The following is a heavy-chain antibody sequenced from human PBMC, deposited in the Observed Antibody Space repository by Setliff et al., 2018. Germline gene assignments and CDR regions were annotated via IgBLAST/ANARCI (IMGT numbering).Heavy chain of an antibody. J-gene: IGHJ4*02. Sequence: RASVKVSCKASGYTFSSYGISWVRQAPGQGLEWMGWISGHNGDRKFAPKFQDRVTMTTDTSTSTAYMELRSLRSDDTAVYYCARGAVTPDFWGQGTLVTVSS. CDR1: GYTFSSYG. V-gene: IGHV1-18*01. CDR3: ARGAVTPDF. D-gene: IGHD4-4*01. CDR2: ISGHNGDR.